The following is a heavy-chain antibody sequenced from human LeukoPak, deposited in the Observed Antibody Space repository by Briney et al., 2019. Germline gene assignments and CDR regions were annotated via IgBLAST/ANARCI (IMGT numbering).Heavy chain of an antibody. D-gene: IGHD1-14*01. CDR1: GFTFSGYG. J-gene: IGHJ4*02. CDR3: ARGPPQGPGDY. CDR2: IAKDGSYK. Sequence: PGGSLRLSCVVSGFTFSGYGMHWVRQAPGKGLEWVAVIAKDGSYKSYGDSVKGRVTISRDNSKNTLYLQMNSLRPEDTAVYFCARGPPQGPGDYWGQGTLVTVSS. V-gene: IGHV3-30*03.